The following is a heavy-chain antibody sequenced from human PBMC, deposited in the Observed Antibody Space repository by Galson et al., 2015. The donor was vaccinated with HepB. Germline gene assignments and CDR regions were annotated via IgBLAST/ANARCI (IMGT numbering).Heavy chain of an antibody. CDR2: IRSKAYGGTT. CDR3: TRERGGGDLNWALFDY. J-gene: IGHJ4*02. CDR1: GFTFGDYA. Sequence: SLRLSCAASGFTFGDYAMSWFRQAPGKGLEWVGFIRSKAYGGTTEYAASVKGRFTISRDDSKSIAYLQMNSLKTEDTAVYYCTRERGGGDLNWALFDYWGQGTLVTVSS. V-gene: IGHV3-49*03. D-gene: IGHD7-27*01.